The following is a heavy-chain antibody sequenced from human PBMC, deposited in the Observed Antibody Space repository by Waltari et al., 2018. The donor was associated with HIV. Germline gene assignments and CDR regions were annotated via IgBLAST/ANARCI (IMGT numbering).Heavy chain of an antibody. CDR3: ARDLVVLRYFDWLSTYFDY. Sequence: EVQLVESGGGLVQPGGSLRLSCAASGFTFSSYWMHWVRPAPGKGLVWGSRIKSDGTITTDADSVKGRFTISRDNAKNTLFLQMNSLRAEDTAIYYCARDLVVLRYFDWLSTYFDYWGQGTLVTVSS. D-gene: IGHD3-9*01. CDR2: IKSDGTIT. V-gene: IGHV3-74*01. CDR1: GFTFSSYW. J-gene: IGHJ4*02.